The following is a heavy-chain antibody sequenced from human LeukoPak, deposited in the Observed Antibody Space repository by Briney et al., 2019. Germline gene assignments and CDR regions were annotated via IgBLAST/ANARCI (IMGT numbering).Heavy chain of an antibody. J-gene: IGHJ6*03. Sequence: SVKVSCKASGGTFSSYAISWVRQAPGQGLEWMGGIIPIFGTANYAQKFQGRVTITTDKSTSTAYMELSSLRSEDTAVYYCAREGTIFGVVRGYMDVWGKGTTVTVSS. CDR2: IIPIFGTA. CDR3: AREGTIFGVVRGYMDV. D-gene: IGHD3-3*01. V-gene: IGHV1-69*05. CDR1: GGTFSSYA.